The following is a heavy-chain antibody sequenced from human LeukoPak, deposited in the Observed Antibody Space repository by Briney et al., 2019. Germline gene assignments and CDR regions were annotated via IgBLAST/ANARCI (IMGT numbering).Heavy chain of an antibody. D-gene: IGHD3-3*01. CDR3: TTGLREDDDWSGFDY. Sequence: GGSLRLSCAASGFTFNYAWMTWVRQAPGKGLEWVGRIKSKADGGTPDYAAPVKGRFTISGDDSKKTLHLQMNSPKTEDTAVYYCTTGLREDDDWSGFDYWGQGTLVTVSS. CDR1: GFTFNYAW. CDR2: IKSKADGGTP. J-gene: IGHJ4*02. V-gene: IGHV3-15*01.